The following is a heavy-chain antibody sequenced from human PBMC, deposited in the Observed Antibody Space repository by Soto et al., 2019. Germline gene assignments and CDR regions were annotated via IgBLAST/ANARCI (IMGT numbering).Heavy chain of an antibody. CDR2: ISYDGSNK. CDR3: AKDRREAWLQYFDY. J-gene: IGHJ4*02. CDR1: GFTFSSYG. Sequence: PGGSLRLSCAASGFTFSSYGMHWVRQAPGKGLEWVAVISYDGSNKYYADSVKGRFTISRDNSKNTLYLQMNSLRAEDTAVYYCAKDRREAWLQYFDYWGQGTLVTV. V-gene: IGHV3-30*18. D-gene: IGHD4-4*01.